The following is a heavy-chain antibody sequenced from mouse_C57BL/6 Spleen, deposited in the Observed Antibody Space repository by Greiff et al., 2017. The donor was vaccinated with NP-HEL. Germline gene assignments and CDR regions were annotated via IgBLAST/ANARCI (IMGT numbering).Heavy chain of an antibody. CDR2: IDPSDSYT. D-gene: IGHD1-1*01. J-gene: IGHJ2*01. CDR3: ARYYGSSYYDY. V-gene: IGHV1-50*01. CDR1: GYTFTSYW. Sequence: VQLQQPGAELVKPGASVKLSCKASGYTFTSYWMQWVKQRPGQGLEWIGEIDPSDSYTNYNQKFKGKATLTVDTSSSPAYMQLSSLTSEDSAVYYCARYYGSSYYDYWGQGTTLTVSS.